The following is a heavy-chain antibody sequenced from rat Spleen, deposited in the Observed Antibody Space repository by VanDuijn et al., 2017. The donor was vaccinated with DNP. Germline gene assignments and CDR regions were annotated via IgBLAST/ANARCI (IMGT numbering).Heavy chain of an antibody. D-gene: IGHD1-11*01. Sequence: EVKLVESGGGLVQPGRSLKLSCAASGFNFNDHWMGWVRQAPGKGLEWIGQINKDSSRINYIPSLKEKITISRDNGQNTLYLQMSKLGSEDTAIYYCAKGPNYGGWSYYFDYWGQGVTVTVSS. J-gene: IGHJ2*01. CDR2: INKDSSRI. CDR1: GFNFNDHW. V-gene: IGHV4-2*01. CDR3: AKGPNYGGWSYYFDY.